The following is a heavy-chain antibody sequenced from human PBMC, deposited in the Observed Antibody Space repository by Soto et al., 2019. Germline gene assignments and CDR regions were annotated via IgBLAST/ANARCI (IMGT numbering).Heavy chain of an antibody. CDR1: GYTFTGYY. V-gene: IGHV1-2*04. Sequence: ASVKVSCKASGYTFTGYYMHWVRQAPGQGLEWMGWINPNSGGTNYAQKFQGWVTITSDTSISTAYMELSRLRSDDTAVYYCARRQGLRASFGQAAFEIWGQGTTVTVSS. CDR3: ARRQGLRASFGQAAFEI. J-gene: IGHJ3*02. D-gene: IGHD6-25*01. CDR2: INPNSGGT.